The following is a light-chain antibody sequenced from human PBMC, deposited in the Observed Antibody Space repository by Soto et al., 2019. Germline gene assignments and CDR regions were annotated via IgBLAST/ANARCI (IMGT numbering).Light chain of an antibody. J-gene: IGKJ3*01. CDR2: DAS. CDR1: QSISSS. CDR3: QQRSNSPPFT. V-gene: IGKV3-11*01. Sequence: EIVLTQSPATLSLSPGERVILSCRASQSISSSLAWYQQKPGQTPRLLIYDASSSAPGIPARFSGSGSGTDFTLTITSLEPEDVAVYFCQQRSNSPPFTFGPGTKVNLK.